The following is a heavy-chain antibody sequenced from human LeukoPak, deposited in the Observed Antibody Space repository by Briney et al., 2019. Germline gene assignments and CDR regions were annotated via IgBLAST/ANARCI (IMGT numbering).Heavy chain of an antibody. D-gene: IGHD3-3*01. CDR2: IYYSGST. J-gene: IGHJ6*02. Sequence: PSETLSLTCTVSGDSISSGGYYWSWIRQHPGKGLEWIGYIYYSGSTYYSPSLKSRATISVDTSKNQFSLNLSSVTAADTAVCYCARDRYDSYPMDVWGQGTTVTVSS. CDR3: ARDRYDSYPMDV. V-gene: IGHV4-31*03. CDR1: GDSISSGGYY.